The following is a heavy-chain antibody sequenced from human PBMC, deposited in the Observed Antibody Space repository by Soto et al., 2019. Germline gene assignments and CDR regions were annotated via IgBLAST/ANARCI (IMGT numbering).Heavy chain of an antibody. V-gene: IGHV4-30-4*01. J-gene: IGHJ6*02. Sequence: LSLTCTVSGGSISSGDYYRSWIRQTPGKGLEWIGHIFYSGTTYYNPSLKSRLTISVDTSKNHFSLRLTSVTAADTAVYYCARDLWVEPELYYYGMDVWGQGTTVTVSS. D-gene: IGHD1-1*01. CDR2: IFYSGTT. CDR3: ARDLWVEPELYYYGMDV. CDR1: GGSISSGDYY.